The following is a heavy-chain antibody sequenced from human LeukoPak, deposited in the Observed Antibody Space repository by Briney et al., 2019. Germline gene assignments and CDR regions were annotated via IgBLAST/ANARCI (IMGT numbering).Heavy chain of an antibody. CDR1: GFTFSNYA. V-gene: IGHV3-30*02. CDR2: IRYDGSNK. Sequence: GGSLRLSCAASGFTFSNYAMHWVRQAPGKGLEWVAFIRYDGSNKYYADSVKGRFTISRDNSKNTLYLQMNSLRAEDTAVYYCAKDHGYSSSLTLDYWGQGTLVTVSS. D-gene: IGHD6-6*01. J-gene: IGHJ4*02. CDR3: AKDHGYSSSLTLDY.